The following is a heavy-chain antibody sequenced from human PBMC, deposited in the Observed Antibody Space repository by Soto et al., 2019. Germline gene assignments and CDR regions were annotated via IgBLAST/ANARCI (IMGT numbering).Heavy chain of an antibody. D-gene: IGHD6-13*01. CDR3: ARGTAAAATVSYYYYGMDV. CDR2: INPNSGGT. Sequence: GASVKVSCKASGYTFTGYYMHWVRQAPGQGLEWMGWINPNSGGTNYAQKFQGWVTMTRNASISTAYMELSRLRSDDTAVYYCARGTAAAATVSYYYYGMDVWGQGTTVTAP. J-gene: IGHJ6*02. V-gene: IGHV1-2*04. CDR1: GYTFTGYY.